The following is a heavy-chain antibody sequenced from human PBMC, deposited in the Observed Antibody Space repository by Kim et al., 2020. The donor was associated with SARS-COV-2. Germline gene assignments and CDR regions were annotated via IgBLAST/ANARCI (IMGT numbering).Heavy chain of an antibody. CDR3: ARYFSPYYYDSSGNPLPLRLFDY. V-gene: IGHV4-31*03. CDR1: GGSISSGGYY. J-gene: IGHJ4*02. D-gene: IGHD3-22*01. Sequence: SETLSLTCTVSGGSISSGGYYWSWIRQHPGKGLEWIGYIYYSGSTYYNPSLKSRVTISVDTSKNQFSLKLSSVTAADTAVYYCARYFSPYYYDSSGNPLPLRLFDYWGQGTLVTVSS. CDR2: IYYSGST.